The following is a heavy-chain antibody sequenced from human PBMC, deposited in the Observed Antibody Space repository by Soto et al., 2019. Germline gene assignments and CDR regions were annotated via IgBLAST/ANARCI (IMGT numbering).Heavy chain of an antibody. CDR2: IYGNARET. CDR3: AKDRRPDGRWDIDY. J-gene: IGHJ4*02. Sequence: SLRLSCAASGFAFSTYTMNWVRQAPGKGLEWVSGIYGNARETYYADSVRGRFIISRDNSKNTLLLQMNGLRAEDTAVYYCAKDRRPDGRWDIDYWGQGTLVTVSS. V-gene: IGHV3-23*01. CDR1: GFAFSTYT. D-gene: IGHD1-1*01.